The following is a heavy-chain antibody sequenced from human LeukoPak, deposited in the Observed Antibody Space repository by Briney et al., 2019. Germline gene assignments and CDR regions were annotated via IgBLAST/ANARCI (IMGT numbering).Heavy chain of an antibody. CDR2: ISSSSSYI. CDR1: GFTSSSYS. J-gene: IGHJ4*02. V-gene: IGHV3-21*01. Sequence: GGSLRLSCAASGFTSSSYSMNWVRQAPGKGLEWVSSISSSSSYIYYADSVKGRFTISRDNAKNSLYLQMNSLRAEDTAVYYCARVRLRFLECPYWGQGTLVTVSS. CDR3: ARVRLRFLECPY. D-gene: IGHD3-3*01.